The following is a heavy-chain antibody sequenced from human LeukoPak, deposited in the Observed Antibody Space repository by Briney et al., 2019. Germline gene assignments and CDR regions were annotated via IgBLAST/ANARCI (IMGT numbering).Heavy chain of an antibody. CDR1: GFTFSSYG. Sequence: GGSLRLSCAASGFTFSSYGMHWVRQAPGKGLEWVAFIRYDGSNKYYADSVKGRFTISRDNSKNTLYLQMNSLRAEDTAVYYCVKDLHHIAAAPDYWGQGTLVTVSS. D-gene: IGHD6-13*01. CDR2: IRYDGSNK. J-gene: IGHJ4*02. CDR3: VKDLHHIAAAPDY. V-gene: IGHV3-30*02.